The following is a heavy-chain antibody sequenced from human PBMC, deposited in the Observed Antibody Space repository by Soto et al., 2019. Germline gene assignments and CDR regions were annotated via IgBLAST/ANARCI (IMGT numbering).Heavy chain of an antibody. V-gene: IGHV1-69*01. Sequence: QVRLVQSGPEVRKPGFSVKVSCKASGGTFSTSAISWVRQAPGQGLEWMGGIVPIFGPEKYAPKFQGRVTITADESTNTVYMELGSLRSEDTAVYYCARGLEYSRGGHYFAYWGQGTLVTVSS. CDR2: IVPIFGPE. CDR3: ARGLEYSRGGHYFAY. CDR1: GGTFSTSA. J-gene: IGHJ4*02. D-gene: IGHD2-15*01.